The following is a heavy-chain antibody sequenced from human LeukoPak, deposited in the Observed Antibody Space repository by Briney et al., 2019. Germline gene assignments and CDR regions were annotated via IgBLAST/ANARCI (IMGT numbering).Heavy chain of an antibody. V-gene: IGHV3-23*01. Sequence: PGGSLRLSCAASGFTFTTYAMCWVRQSPGKGLEWVSSISGGGGGTYYAEFVKGRFTISRDNSKNTLYLQMNSLRAEDTAVYYCAKFYDILTGYFDHWAQGPLVTVSS. J-gene: IGHJ4*02. CDR1: GFTFTTYA. D-gene: IGHD3-9*01. CDR3: AKFYDILTGYFDH. CDR2: ISGGGGGT.